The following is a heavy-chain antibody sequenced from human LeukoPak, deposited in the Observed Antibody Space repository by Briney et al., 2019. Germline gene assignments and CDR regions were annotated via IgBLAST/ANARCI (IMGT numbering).Heavy chain of an antibody. CDR3: ARDNSHYGSGAASYGMDV. CDR1: GGSFSGYY. CDR2: IYYSGST. D-gene: IGHD3-10*01. V-gene: IGHV4-31*11. Sequence: SETLSLTCAVYGGSFSGYYWSWIRQHPGKGLEWIGYIYYSGSTYYNPSLKSRVTISVDTSKNQFSLKLSSVTAADTAVYYCARDNSHYGSGAASYGMDVWGQGTTVTVSS. J-gene: IGHJ6*02.